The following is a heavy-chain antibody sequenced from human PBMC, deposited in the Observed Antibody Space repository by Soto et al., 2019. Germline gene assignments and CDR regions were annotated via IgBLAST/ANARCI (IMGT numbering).Heavy chain of an antibody. V-gene: IGHV3-72*01. J-gene: IGHJ4*02. CDR2: SRNKANSYST. D-gene: IGHD1-26*01. CDR1: GLTFSDHY. CDR3: ARFSGSYTRGLDY. Sequence: EVQLVESGGGLVQPGGSLRLSCAASGLTFSDHYMDWVRQAPGKGLEWVGRSRNKANSYSTEYAASVKGRFTISRDESKNSLYLQMNSLKSEDTAVYYCARFSGSYTRGLDYWGQGTLATVSS.